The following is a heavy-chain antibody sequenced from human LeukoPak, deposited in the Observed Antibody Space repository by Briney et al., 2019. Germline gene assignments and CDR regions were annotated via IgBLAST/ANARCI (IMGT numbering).Heavy chain of an antibody. D-gene: IGHD1-26*01. Sequence: PGGSLRLSWTPSGLTFSTYWMQCVRQAPGKGRVWVSRINSDGSRTSYADSVKRRFTISRDNAKNTLYLQMNSLRAEDTAVYYCVRDRIVGATTLDYWGQGTLVTVSS. CDR2: INSDGSRT. J-gene: IGHJ4*02. CDR3: VRDRIVGATTLDY. V-gene: IGHV3-74*01. CDR1: GLTFSTYW.